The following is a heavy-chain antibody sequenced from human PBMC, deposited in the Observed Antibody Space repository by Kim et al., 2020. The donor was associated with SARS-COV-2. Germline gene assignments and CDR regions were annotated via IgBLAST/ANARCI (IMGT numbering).Heavy chain of an antibody. V-gene: IGHV3-7*01. J-gene: IGHJ5*02. CDR3: VGWNDPNP. CDR2: DGGAT. D-gene: IGHD1-1*01. Sequence: DGGATYYVDSVKGRFTISRDNVGNSLSLQMDSLRGEDTAVYYCVGWNDPNPWGQGTLVTVSS.